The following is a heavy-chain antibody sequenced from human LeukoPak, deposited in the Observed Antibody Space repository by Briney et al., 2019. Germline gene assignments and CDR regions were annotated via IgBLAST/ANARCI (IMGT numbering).Heavy chain of an antibody. V-gene: IGHV3-53*01. CDR1: GFTVSSNY. D-gene: IGHD3-22*01. CDR2: IYSGGST. CDR3: ARDGKDYYHSSGRRNAFDI. Sequence: GGSLRLSCAASGFTVSSNYMSWVRPAPGKGLEWVSVIYSGGSTYYADSVKGRFTISRDNSQNTLYLQMNSLRAEDTAVYYCARDGKDYYHSSGRRNAFDIWGQGTMVTVSS. J-gene: IGHJ3*02.